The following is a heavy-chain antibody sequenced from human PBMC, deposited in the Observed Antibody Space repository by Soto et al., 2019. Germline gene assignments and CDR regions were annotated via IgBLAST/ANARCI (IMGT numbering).Heavy chain of an antibody. V-gene: IGHV3-48*03. Sequence: EVQLVESGGGLVQPGGSLRLSCAASGFTFSSYERNWVRQAPGKGLEWVSYISSSGSTIYYADSVKGRFTISRDNAKNSLYLQMNSLRAEDTAVYYCATHYPDKMYYGMDVWGPGTTVTVSS. D-gene: IGHD3-10*01. CDR1: GFTFSSYE. J-gene: IGHJ6*02. CDR2: ISSSGSTI. CDR3: ATHYPDKMYYGMDV.